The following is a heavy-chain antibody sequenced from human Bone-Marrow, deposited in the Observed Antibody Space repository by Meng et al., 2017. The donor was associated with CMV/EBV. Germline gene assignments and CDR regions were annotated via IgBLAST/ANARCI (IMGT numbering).Heavy chain of an antibody. CDR1: GYTFTSYG. J-gene: IGHJ6*02. CDR2: ISAYNGNT. D-gene: IGHD3-3*01. CDR3: ARVRKNGVTIFESPSVRAGYYYGMDV. Sequence: ASVKVSCKASGYTFTSYGISWVRQAPGQGLEWMGWISAYNGNTNYAQKLQGRVTMTTDTSTSTAYMELRSLRSDDTAVYYCARVRKNGVTIFESPSVRAGYYYGMDVWGQGTTVTV. V-gene: IGHV1-18*01.